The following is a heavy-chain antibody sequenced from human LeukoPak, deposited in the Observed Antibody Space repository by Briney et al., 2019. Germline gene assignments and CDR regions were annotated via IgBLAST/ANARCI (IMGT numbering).Heavy chain of an antibody. V-gene: IGHV1-69*13. Sequence: SVKVSCKASGVTFSRLVVSWVRQAPGQGLEWMGQIIPYFGTSNYAQNFQGRVTLTADEATNTAYMELNRLKSDVTAVYYCTRDAGDYGGSGSYPDYWGQGTLVTVSS. CDR1: GVTFSRLV. D-gene: IGHD3-10*01. J-gene: IGHJ4*02. CDR3: TRDAGDYGGSGSYPDY. CDR2: IIPYFGTS.